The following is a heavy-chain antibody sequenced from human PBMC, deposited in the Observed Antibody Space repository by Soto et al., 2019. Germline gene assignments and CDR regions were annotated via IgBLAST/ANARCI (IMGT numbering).Heavy chain of an antibody. J-gene: IGHJ4*02. Sequence: QVQLVQSGAEVKKPGSSVKVSCKASGGTFSSYTISWVRQAPGQGLEWMGRIIPILGIANYAQKFQGRVTITADKSTSTAYMELSSLRSEDTAVYYCKYYYGSGSQGGSDYWGQGTLVTVSS. V-gene: IGHV1-69*02. D-gene: IGHD3-10*01. CDR3: KYYYGSGSQGGSDY. CDR2: IIPILGIA. CDR1: GGTFSSYT.